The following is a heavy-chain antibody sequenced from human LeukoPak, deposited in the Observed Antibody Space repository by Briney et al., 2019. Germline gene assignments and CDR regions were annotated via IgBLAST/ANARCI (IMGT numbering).Heavy chain of an antibody. CDR1: GGSISSGGYY. V-gene: IGHV4-30-2*01. D-gene: IGHD3-10*01. J-gene: IGHJ4*02. Sequence: EPSETLSLTCTVSGGSISSGGYYWSWIRQPPGKGLEWIGYIYHSGSTYYNPSLKSRVTISVDRSKNQFSLKLSSVTAADTAVYYCAREEIWFGELLYGDYWGQGTLVTVSS. CDR2: IYHSGST. CDR3: AREEIWFGELLYGDY.